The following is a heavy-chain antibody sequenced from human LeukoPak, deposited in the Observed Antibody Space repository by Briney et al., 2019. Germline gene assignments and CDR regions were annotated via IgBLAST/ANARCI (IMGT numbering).Heavy chain of an antibody. CDR2: ISGSGGST. D-gene: IGHD2-2*01. V-gene: IGHV3-23*01. CDR1: GFTFKNYA. J-gene: IGHJ4*02. CDR3: AKGSVSVVVPAVIPYY. Sequence: GGSLRLSCAASGFTFKNYAMRWVRQAPGKGLEWVSGISGSGGSTYYADSVKGRFTISRDNSKNTLYLQMNSLRAEDTAVYYCAKGSVSVVVPAVIPYYWGQGTLVTVSS.